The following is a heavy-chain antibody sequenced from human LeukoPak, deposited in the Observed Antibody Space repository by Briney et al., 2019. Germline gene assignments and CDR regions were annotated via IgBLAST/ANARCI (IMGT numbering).Heavy chain of an antibody. V-gene: IGHV3-66*01. Sequence: PGGSLTLSCAASGFTVSSNYLSWVRQAPGQGLEWVSVIYGGGSTFYADSVKGRFTISRVNTKNTLYLQMNSLRAEDTAVYSCASRPTLGYCSGGSCSDGPGYWGQVTLVTVSS. J-gene: IGHJ4*02. D-gene: IGHD2-15*01. CDR3: ASRPTLGYCSGGSCSDGPGY. CDR1: GFTVSSNY. CDR2: IYGGGST.